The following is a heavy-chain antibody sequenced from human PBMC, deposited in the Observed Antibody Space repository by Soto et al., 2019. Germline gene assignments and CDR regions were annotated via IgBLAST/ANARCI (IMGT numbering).Heavy chain of an antibody. V-gene: IGHV3-48*01. J-gene: IGHJ4*02. CDR3: ARGRLVVAGYDY. Sequence: EVQLVESGGGLVQPGGSLRLSCAASGFTFSSSNMNWVRQAPGKGLEWISYISSTSNTICYADSVKGRFTISRDNAKNSLYLQMNSLRAEDTAGYHWARGRLVVAGYDYWGQGTLVTVSS. D-gene: IGHD6-19*01. CDR2: ISSTSNTI. CDR1: GFTFSSSN.